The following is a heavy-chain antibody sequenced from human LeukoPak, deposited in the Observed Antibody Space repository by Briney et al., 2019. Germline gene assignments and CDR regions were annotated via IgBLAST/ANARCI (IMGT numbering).Heavy chain of an antibody. J-gene: IGHJ6*03. Sequence: PSETLSLTCTVSGYSITRGYYWGWIRQPPGKGLEWIGSIYHSGSTYYNPSLKSRVVISVDTSKNQFSLKLNSVTAADTAVYYRARSGPYYYHYMDVWGKGTTVTVSS. CDR1: GYSITRGYY. V-gene: IGHV4-38-2*02. CDR3: ARSGPYYYHYMDV. CDR2: IYHSGST. D-gene: IGHD3-10*01.